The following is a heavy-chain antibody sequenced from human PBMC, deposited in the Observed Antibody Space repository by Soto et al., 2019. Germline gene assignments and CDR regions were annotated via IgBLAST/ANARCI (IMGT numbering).Heavy chain of an antibody. CDR2: INQDGSEK. CDR1: GFTFGTYW. J-gene: IGHJ4*02. CDR3: SRSLNS. Sequence: PGGSLRLSCAASGFTFGTYWMDWVRQTPGKGLEWVANINQDGSEKNYVDSVKGRFTIYRDNAKNSLYLQMSSLTAEDSALYYCSRSLNSWGQGTLVTVSS. V-gene: IGHV3-7*01.